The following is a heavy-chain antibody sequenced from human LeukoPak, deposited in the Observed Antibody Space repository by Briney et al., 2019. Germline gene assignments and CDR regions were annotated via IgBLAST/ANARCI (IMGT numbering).Heavy chain of an antibody. Sequence: KSSETLFLTCAVYGGSFSGYYWSWIRQPPGKGLEWIGEINHSGSTNYNPSLKSRVTISVDTSKSQFSLKLNSMTAADTAVYYCARGAQTYYDKAPVDYWGQGTLVTVSS. CDR2: INHSGST. D-gene: IGHD3-22*01. CDR3: ARGAQTYYDKAPVDY. CDR1: GGSFSGYY. J-gene: IGHJ4*02. V-gene: IGHV4-34*01.